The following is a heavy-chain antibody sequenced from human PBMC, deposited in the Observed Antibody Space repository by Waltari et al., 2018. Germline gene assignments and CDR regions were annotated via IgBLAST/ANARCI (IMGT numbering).Heavy chain of an antibody. V-gene: IGHV4-39*07. Sequence: QLQLQESGPGLVKPSETLSLTCTVSGGSISSSSYYWRWIRQPPGKGLEWIGSIYYSGSTYYNPSLKSRVTISVDTSKNQFSLKLSSVTAADTAVYYCAGLGYCSGGSCYHWYFDLWGRGTLVTVSS. CDR2: IYYSGST. J-gene: IGHJ2*01. D-gene: IGHD2-15*01. CDR1: GGSISSSSYY. CDR3: AGLGYCSGGSCYHWYFDL.